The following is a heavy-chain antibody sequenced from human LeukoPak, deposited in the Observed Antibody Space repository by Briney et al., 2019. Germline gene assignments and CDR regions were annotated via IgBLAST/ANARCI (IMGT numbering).Heavy chain of an antibody. CDR3: ARHRGPYRGYSYGRIYYYYGMDV. CDR2: IYYSGST. Sequence: SETLSLTRTVSGGSISSYYWSWIRQPPGKGLEWIGYIYYSGSTNYNPSLKSRVTISVDTSKNQFSLKLSSVTAADTAVYYCARHRGPYRGYSYGRIYYYYGMDVWGQGTTVTVSS. J-gene: IGHJ6*02. D-gene: IGHD5-18*01. V-gene: IGHV4-59*08. CDR1: GGSISSYY.